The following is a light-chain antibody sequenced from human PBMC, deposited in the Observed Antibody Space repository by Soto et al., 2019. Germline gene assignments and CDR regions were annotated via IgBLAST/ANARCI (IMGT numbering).Light chain of an antibody. J-gene: IGLJ2*01. V-gene: IGLV1-47*01. Sequence: QSVLTQPPSASGAPGQTVTISCSGRSSSIGSNYVYWYQQLPETAPRLLLYRADQRPSGIPDRFSGSKSGTSASLAISGLRSEDEADYYCAAWDDTLSALVFGGGTKLTVL. CDR3: AAWDDTLSALV. CDR2: RAD. CDR1: SSSIGSNY.